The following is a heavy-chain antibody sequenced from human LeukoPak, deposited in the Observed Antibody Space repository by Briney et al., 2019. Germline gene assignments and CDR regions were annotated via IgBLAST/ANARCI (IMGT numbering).Heavy chain of an antibody. J-gene: IGHJ3*02. CDR2: ISSSSSTI. CDR1: GFTFSSYS. Sequence: GGFLRLSCAASGFTFSSYSMNWVRQAPGKGLEWVSYISSSSSTIYYADSVKGRFTISRDNAKNSLYLQMNSLRAEDTAEYYCAREYYYDSSGHPEDAFDIWGQGTMVTVSS. CDR3: AREYYYDSSGHPEDAFDI. D-gene: IGHD3-22*01. V-gene: IGHV3-48*01.